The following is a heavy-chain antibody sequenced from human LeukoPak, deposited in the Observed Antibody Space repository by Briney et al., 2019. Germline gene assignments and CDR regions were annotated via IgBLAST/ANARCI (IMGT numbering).Heavy chain of an antibody. CDR2: INHSGST. CDR3: AREIGRWLGQKSWFDP. V-gene: IGHV4-34*01. Sequence: SETLSLTCAVHGGSFSGYYWSWIRQPPGKGLEWIGEINHSGSTNYNPSLKSRVTISVDTSKNQFSLKLSSVTAADTAVYYCAREIGRWLGQKSWFDPWGQGTLVTVSS. D-gene: IGHD3-10*01. J-gene: IGHJ5*02. CDR1: GGSFSGYY.